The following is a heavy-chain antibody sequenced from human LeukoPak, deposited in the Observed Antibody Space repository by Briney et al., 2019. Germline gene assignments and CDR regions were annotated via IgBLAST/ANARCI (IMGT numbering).Heavy chain of an antibody. D-gene: IGHD3-10*01. J-gene: IGHJ4*02. Sequence: ASVKVSCKPSGYTFTTYGLSWVRQAPGQGHEWMGWINPDNGNTNYAQKFRGRVTMTTGASTSTVYMELRSLRSDDTAVYYCARDFGTGSYLEYWGQGTPITVSS. V-gene: IGHV1-18*01. CDR1: GYTFTTYG. CDR3: ARDFGTGSYLEY. CDR2: INPDNGNT.